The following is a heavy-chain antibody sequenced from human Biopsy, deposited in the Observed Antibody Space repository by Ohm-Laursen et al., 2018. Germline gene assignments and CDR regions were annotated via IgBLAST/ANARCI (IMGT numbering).Heavy chain of an antibody. D-gene: IGHD3-10*01. V-gene: IGHV3-11*01. J-gene: IGHJ6*02. CDR1: GFTFRDYY. Sequence: GSLRLSCSASGFTFRDYYMIWIRQPPGKGLEWVSYITNSGGTVYYEDSVKGRFTASRDNAKNSLYLQMDRLRAEDTAVYYCARPPWGHAYGYYNGMDVWGQGTTVIVSS. CDR3: ARPPWGHAYGYYNGMDV. CDR2: ITNSGGTV.